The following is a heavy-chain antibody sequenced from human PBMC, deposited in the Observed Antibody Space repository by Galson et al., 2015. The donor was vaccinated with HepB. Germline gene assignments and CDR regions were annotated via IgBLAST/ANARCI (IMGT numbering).Heavy chain of an antibody. V-gene: IGHV3-48*01. CDR2: ISRSSDTI. D-gene: IGHD7-27*01. CDR3: VRGAGAGDTYWYFDL. Sequence: SLRLSCAASEFTFRSYSMNWVRQAPGKGLEWVSYISRSSDTIYYADSVKGRFTISRDNAKNSLFLQMSSLRAADTAVYYCVRGAGAGDTYWYFDLWGRGTLVTVSS. J-gene: IGHJ2*01. CDR1: EFTFRSYS.